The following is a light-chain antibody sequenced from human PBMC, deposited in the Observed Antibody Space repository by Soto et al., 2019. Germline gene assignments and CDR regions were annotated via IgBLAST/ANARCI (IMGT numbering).Light chain of an antibody. CDR3: SSHAGSKRV. Sequence: QSVLTQPPSASGSPGQSVTISCTGTSSDVGSYNYVSWYQQHPGKAPKLMIYEVNKRPSGVPDRFSGSKSGNTASLTVSGLQAEDEGDYYCSSHAGSKRVFGTGTKVTVL. V-gene: IGLV2-8*01. CDR2: EVN. CDR1: SSDVGSYNY. J-gene: IGLJ1*01.